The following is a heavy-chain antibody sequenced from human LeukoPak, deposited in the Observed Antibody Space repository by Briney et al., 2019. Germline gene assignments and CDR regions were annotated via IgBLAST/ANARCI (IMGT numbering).Heavy chain of an antibody. V-gene: IGHV4-59*01. CDR2: IYYSGST. J-gene: IGHJ3*02. Sequence: SETLSLTCTVSGGSISSCYWSWIRQPPGKGLEWIGYIYYSGSTNYNPSLKSRVTISVDTSKNQFSLKLSSVTAADTAVYYCARDRVEYSYDAFDIWGQGTMVTVSS. CDR1: GGSISSCY. CDR3: ARDRVEYSYDAFDI. D-gene: IGHD5-18*01.